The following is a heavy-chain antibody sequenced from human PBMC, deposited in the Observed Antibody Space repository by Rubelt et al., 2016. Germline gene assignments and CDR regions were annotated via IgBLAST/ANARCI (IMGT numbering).Heavy chain of an antibody. CDR2: ISYDGSNK. D-gene: IGHD6-13*01. V-gene: IGHV3-30*04. J-gene: IGHJ4*02. Sequence: GLTFSSSAMHWVRQAPDKGLEWLAVISYDGSNKYYADSVKGRFTISRDNSKNTLYLQMNSLRAEDTAVYYCAKGEGSWYDSPDYWGQGTLVTVSS. CDR1: GLTFSSSA. CDR3: AKGEGSWYDSPDY.